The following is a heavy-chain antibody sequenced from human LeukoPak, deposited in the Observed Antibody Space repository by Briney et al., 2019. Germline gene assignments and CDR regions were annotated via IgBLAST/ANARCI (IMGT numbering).Heavy chain of an antibody. J-gene: IGHJ4*02. CDR1: GFTFSSYA. CDR2: IGGSGGST. D-gene: IGHD6-13*01. V-gene: IGHV3-23*01. CDR3: AKVETAAAATLRGFDY. Sequence: SGGYLRRSCAASGFTFSSYAMSWVRQAPGKGLEWVSSIGGSGGSTYYADSVKGRFTISRDNSKNTLYLQMNSLRAEDTAVYYCAKVETAAAATLRGFDYWGQGTLVTVSS.